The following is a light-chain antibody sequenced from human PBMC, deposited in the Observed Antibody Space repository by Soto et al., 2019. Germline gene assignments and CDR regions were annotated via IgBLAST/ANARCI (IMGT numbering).Light chain of an antibody. CDR1: QSVSSSY. J-gene: IGKJ1*01. CDR2: GAS. V-gene: IGKV3-20*01. CDR3: QQYGSSPRT. Sequence: VLTESPCTLCLSPGERATRFCSASQSVSSSYLAWYQLKPGQAPRLLIYGASSRATGIPDRFSGSGSGTDFTLTISRLDPEDFAVYFCQQYGSSPRTFGQGAKVDIK.